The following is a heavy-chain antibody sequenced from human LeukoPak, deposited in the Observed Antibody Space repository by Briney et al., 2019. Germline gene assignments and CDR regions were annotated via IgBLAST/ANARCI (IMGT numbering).Heavy chain of an antibody. J-gene: IGHJ4*02. CDR1: GYTFTSYG. CDR2: ISAYNGNT. CDR3: ARAKPRYYSGYDNRFDY. Sequence: ASVTVSCKASGYTFTSYGISWVRQAPGQGLEWMGWISAYNGNTNYAQKLQGRVTMTTDTSTSTAYMELRRLRSDDTAVYYCARAKPRYYSGYDNRFDYWGQGTLVTVSS. V-gene: IGHV1-18*01. D-gene: IGHD5-12*01.